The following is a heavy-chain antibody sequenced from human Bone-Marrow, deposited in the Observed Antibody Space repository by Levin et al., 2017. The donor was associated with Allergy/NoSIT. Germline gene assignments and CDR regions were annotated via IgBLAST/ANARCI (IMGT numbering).Heavy chain of an antibody. V-gene: IGHV3-23*01. CDR2: ISNSGGST. CDR1: GFTFSTYA. D-gene: IGHD3-9*01. J-gene: IGHJ4*02. Sequence: GGSLRLSCLASGFTFSTYAMSWVRQAPGKGLEWVSAISNSGGSTYYADSVKGRFTISRDNSKNTVYLQMNSLRADDTALYYCAKESLATAFEDFWGQGTLVTVSS. CDR3: AKESLATAFEDF.